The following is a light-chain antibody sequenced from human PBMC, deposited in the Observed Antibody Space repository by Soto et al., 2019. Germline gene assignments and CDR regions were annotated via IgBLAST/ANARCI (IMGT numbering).Light chain of an antibody. CDR1: TSNIGSNT. J-gene: IGLJ1*01. Sequence: QSVLTQPPSASGTPGQTVTISCSGSTSNIGSNTVNWYQQLPGRAPKLLIYRNNQRPSGVPDRFSGSKSGTSASLAISGLQSEDECDYYCAAWDDSLYGHYVFGTGTKGTVL. CDR3: AAWDDSLYGHYV. V-gene: IGLV1-44*01. CDR2: RNN.